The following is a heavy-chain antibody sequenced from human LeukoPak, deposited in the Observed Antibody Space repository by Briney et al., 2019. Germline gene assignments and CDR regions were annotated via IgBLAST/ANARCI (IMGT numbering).Heavy chain of an antibody. CDR2: ISSNGGST. D-gene: IGHD4-17*01. J-gene: IGHJ4*02. CDR1: GFTFSNYA. V-gene: IGHV3-64*04. Sequence: GGSLRLSCSASGFTFSNYAMHWVRQAPGKGLEYVSAISSNGGSTYYAESVKGRFTISRDNAKNSLYLQMNSLRAEDTAVYYCARVTLYAESALDYWGQGTLVTVSS. CDR3: ARVTLYAESALDY.